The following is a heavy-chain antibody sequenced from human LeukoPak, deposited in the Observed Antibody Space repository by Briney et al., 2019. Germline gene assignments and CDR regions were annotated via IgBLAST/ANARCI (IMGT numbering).Heavy chain of an antibody. Sequence: ASVKVSCKVSGYTLTELSMHWVRQAPGKGLEWMGGFDPEDGETIYAQKFQGRVTMTEDTSTDTAYMELSSLRSEDTAVYYCANVSSGYYYNAFDIWGQGTMVTVSS. CDR1: GYTLTELS. CDR3: ANVSSGYYYNAFDI. V-gene: IGHV1-24*01. D-gene: IGHD3-22*01. J-gene: IGHJ3*02. CDR2: FDPEDGET.